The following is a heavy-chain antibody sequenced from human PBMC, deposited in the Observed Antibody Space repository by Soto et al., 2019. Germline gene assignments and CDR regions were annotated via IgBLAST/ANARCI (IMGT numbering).Heavy chain of an antibody. Sequence: QVQLVQSGAEVKKPGSSVKVSCKASGGTFSSYAISWVRQAPGQVLEWMGGIIPIFDTANYAQKFQGRVTITADESTSTVYMELSSLRSEDTAVYYCARGQITVTTWGYHYYGMDVWGQGTTVTVSS. J-gene: IGHJ6*02. D-gene: IGHD4-17*01. CDR1: GGTFSSYA. V-gene: IGHV1-69*12. CDR2: IIPIFDTA. CDR3: ARGQITVTTWGYHYYGMDV.